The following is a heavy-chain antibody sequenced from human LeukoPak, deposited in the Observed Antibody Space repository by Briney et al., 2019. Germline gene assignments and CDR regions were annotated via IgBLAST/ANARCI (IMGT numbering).Heavy chain of an antibody. J-gene: IGHJ3*02. D-gene: IGHD6-13*01. Sequence: DSVKGRFTISRDNAKNSLYLQMNSLRAEDTAVYYCAREGVGYSSSHDAFDIWGQGTMVTVFS. V-gene: IGHV3-11*06. CDR3: AREGVGYSSSHDAFDI.